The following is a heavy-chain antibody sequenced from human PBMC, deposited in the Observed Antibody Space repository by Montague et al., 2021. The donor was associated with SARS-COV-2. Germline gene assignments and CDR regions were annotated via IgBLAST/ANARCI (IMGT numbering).Heavy chain of an antibody. V-gene: IGHV4-4*07. CDR3: AREAGITIFGVAPAGYYYYMDV. CDR1: GGSISSYY. Sequence: SETLSLTCTVSGGSISSYYWSWIQQPSGKGLEWIGRIYTSGSTNXNPSLKSRVTMSVDTSKNQFSLKLSSVTAADTAVYYCAREAGITIFGVAPAGYYYYMDVWGKGTTVTVSS. D-gene: IGHD3-3*01. J-gene: IGHJ6*03. CDR2: IYTSGST.